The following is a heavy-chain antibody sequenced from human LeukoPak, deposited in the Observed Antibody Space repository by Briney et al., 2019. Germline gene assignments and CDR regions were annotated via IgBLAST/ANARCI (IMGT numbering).Heavy chain of an antibody. Sequence: SVKVPCKASGGTFSSYAISWVRQAPGQGLEWMGRIIPILGIANYAQKFQGRVTITADKSTSTAYMELSSLRSEDTAVYYCNYYDSSGYYYPLDYWGQGTLVTVSS. CDR1: GGTFSSYA. V-gene: IGHV1-69*04. D-gene: IGHD3-22*01. CDR2: IIPILGIA. J-gene: IGHJ4*02. CDR3: NYYDSSGYYYPLDY.